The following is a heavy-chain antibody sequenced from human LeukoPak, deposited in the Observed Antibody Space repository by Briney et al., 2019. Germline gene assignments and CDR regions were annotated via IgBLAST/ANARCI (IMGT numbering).Heavy chain of an antibody. CDR1: GGSINAYY. CDR3: ARQPGGTAAFDL. Sequence: SETPSLTCSVSGGSINAYYWSWIRQPPGKGLEWIAYIYSSGSTNYNPSLKSRVTISVDTSKNQFSLTLSSVTAADTAVYYCARQPGGTAAFDLWGQGTMVTVSS. J-gene: IGHJ3*01. V-gene: IGHV4-59*08. D-gene: IGHD1-14*01. CDR2: IYSSGST.